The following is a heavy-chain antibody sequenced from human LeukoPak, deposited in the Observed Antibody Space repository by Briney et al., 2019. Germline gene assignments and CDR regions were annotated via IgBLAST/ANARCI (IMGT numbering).Heavy chain of an antibody. J-gene: IGHJ6*02. CDR2: IDPSESES. V-gene: IGHV5-10-1*01. CDR3: ATVPGDLGLYAMDV. Sequence: GESLRISCKGSGYIFTRYWISWVRQMPGKGLEWVGSIDPSESESNYSPSFQGHVTLSVDRSISTAYLQWSSLKASDTAMYYCATVPGDLGLYAMDVWGQGTTATVSS. D-gene: IGHD3-10*01. CDR1: GYIFTRYW.